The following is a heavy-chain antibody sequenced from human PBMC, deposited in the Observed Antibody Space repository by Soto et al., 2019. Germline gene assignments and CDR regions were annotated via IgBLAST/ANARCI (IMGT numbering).Heavy chain of an antibody. CDR1: GYSFTSYW. V-gene: IGHV5-51*01. Sequence: GESLKISCKGSGYSFTSYWIGWVRQMPGEGLEWMGIIYPGDSDTRYSPSFQGQVTISADKSISTAYLQWSSLKASDTAMYYCARHSALDYYESSGYPLSYFDYWGQGNLVTVSS. CDR2: IYPGDSDT. J-gene: IGHJ4*02. CDR3: ARHSALDYYESSGYPLSYFDY. D-gene: IGHD3-22*01.